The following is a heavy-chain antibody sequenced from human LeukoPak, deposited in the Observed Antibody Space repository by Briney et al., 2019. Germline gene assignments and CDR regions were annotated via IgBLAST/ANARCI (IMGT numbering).Heavy chain of an antibody. D-gene: IGHD3-3*01. V-gene: IGHV1-18*01. Sequence: ASAKVSCKASGYSFTSYGISWLRQAPGQGLEWMGWISAYNGNTNYAQKLQGRVTMTTDTSTTTDSMELQRMRTEATALYDCSGEAITIFGVVRTQTSEVPDLFDRGGEGT. CDR3: SGEAITIFGVVRTQTSEVPDLFDR. CDR2: ISAYNGNT. J-gene: IGHJ5*02. CDR1: GYSFTSYG.